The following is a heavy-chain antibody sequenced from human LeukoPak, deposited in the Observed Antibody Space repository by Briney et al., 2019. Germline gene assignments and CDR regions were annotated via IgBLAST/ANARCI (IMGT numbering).Heavy chain of an antibody. J-gene: IGHJ5*02. V-gene: IGHV4-61*02. CDR3: ARCGYDFWSGYSTWFDP. D-gene: IGHD3-3*01. CDR1: GGSISSGSYY. Sequence: SQTLSLTCTVSGGSISSGSYYWSWIRQPAGKGLEWIGRIYTSGSTNYNPSLKSRVTISVDTSKNQFSLKLSSVTAADTAVYYCARCGYDFWSGYSTWFDPWGQGTLVTVSS. CDR2: IYTSGST.